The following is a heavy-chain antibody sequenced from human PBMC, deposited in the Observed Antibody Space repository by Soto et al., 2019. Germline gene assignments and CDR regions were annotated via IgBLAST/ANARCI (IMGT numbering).Heavy chain of an antibody. CDR1: GGSISSYY. V-gene: IGHV4-4*07. D-gene: IGHD3-22*01. CDR3: ASGGYYYDSSGYLDAFDI. J-gene: IGHJ3*02. Sequence: QVQLQESGPGLVKPSETLSLTCTVSGGSISSYYWSWIRQPAGEGLEWIGRIYTSGSTNYNPSLKSRVTMSVDTSKNQFSLKLSSVTAADTAVYYCASGGYYYDSSGYLDAFDIWGQGTMVTVSS. CDR2: IYTSGST.